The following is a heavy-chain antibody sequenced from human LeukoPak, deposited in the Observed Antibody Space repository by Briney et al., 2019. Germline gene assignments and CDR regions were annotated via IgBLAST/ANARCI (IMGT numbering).Heavy chain of an antibody. CDR1: GGSFSGYY. Sequence: SETLSLTCAVYGGSFSGYYWSWIRQPPGKGLEWIGEINHSGSTNYNPSLKSRVTISVDKSKNQFSLKLSSVTAADTAVYYCARVDGASPELLSYFDLWGRGTLVTVSS. CDR3: ARVDGASPELLSYFDL. CDR2: INHSGST. D-gene: IGHD1-26*01. V-gene: IGHV4-34*01. J-gene: IGHJ2*01.